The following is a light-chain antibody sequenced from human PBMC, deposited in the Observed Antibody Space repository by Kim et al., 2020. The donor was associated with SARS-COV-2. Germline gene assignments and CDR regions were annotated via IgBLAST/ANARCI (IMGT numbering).Light chain of an antibody. J-gene: IGLJ2*01. V-gene: IGLV2-14*01. CDR2: EVS. Sequence: QSITISCTGTDSDIGGYNYVSWYQQHPGKAPKLLISEVSKRPSGVSIRFSGSKSGGAASLTISGLQAEDEADYYCSSYSSGSTPVVFGGGTQLTVL. CDR1: DSDIGGYNY. CDR3: SSYSSGSTPVV.